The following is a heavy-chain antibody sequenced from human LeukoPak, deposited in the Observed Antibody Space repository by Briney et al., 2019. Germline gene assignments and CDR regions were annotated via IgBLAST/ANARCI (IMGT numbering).Heavy chain of an antibody. V-gene: IGHV3-11*01. CDR1: GFTFSDYD. J-gene: IGHJ4*02. CDR2: ISSSGSTI. D-gene: IGHD3-9*01. Sequence: GGSLRLSCAASGFTFSDYDMSWIRQAPGKGLEWVSYISSSGSTIYYADSVKGRFTISRDNAKNSLYLQMNSLRAEDTAVYYCARVRTYYDILTGYQPYYLDHWGQGPLVTVSS. CDR3: ARVRTYYDILTGYQPYYLDH.